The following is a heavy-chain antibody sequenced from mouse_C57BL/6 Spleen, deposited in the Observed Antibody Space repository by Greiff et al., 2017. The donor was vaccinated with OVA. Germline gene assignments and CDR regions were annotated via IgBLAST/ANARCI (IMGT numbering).Heavy chain of an antibody. CDR1: GYAFTNYL. V-gene: IGHV1-54*01. Sequence: VKLMESGAELVRPGTSVKVSCKASGYAFTNYLIEWVKQRPGQGLEWIGVINPGSGGTNYNEKFKGKATLTADKSSSTAYMQLSSLTSEDSAVYFCARSGNYVDYWGQGTTLTVSS. J-gene: IGHJ2*01. D-gene: IGHD3-2*02. CDR3: ARSGNYVDY. CDR2: INPGSGGT.